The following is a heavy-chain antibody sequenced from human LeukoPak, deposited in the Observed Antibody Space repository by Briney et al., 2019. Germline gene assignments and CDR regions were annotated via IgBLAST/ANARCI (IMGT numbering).Heavy chain of an antibody. Sequence: SVKVSCKASGGTFSSYAISWVRQAPGKGLEWMGGIIPIFGTANYAQKFQGRVTTTADESTSTAYMELSSLRSEDTAVYYCARDGLVGATGSHYYYFDYWGQGTLVTVSS. CDR3: ARDGLVGATGSHYYYFDY. J-gene: IGHJ4*02. CDR2: IIPIFGTA. D-gene: IGHD1-26*01. CDR1: GGTFSSYA. V-gene: IGHV1-69*13.